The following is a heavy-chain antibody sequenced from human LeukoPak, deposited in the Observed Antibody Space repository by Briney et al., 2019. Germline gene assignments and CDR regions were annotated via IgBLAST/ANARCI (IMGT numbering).Heavy chain of an antibody. D-gene: IGHD5-18*01. V-gene: IGHV3-49*04. CDR2: IRSKAYGGTT. Sequence: GGSLRLSCAASGFTFSSYAMSWVRQAPGKGLEWVGFIRSKAYGGTTEYAASVKGRFTISRDDSKSIAYLQMNSLKTEDTAVYYCTRVVRGYSYGFDYYYYYMDVWGKGTTVTISS. J-gene: IGHJ6*03. CDR1: GFTFSSYA. CDR3: TRVVRGYSYGFDYYYYYMDV.